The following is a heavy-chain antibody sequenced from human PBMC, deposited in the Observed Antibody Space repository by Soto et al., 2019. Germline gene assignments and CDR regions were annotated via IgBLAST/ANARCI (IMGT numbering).Heavy chain of an antibody. CDR2: IIPIFGTA. D-gene: IGHD3-22*01. CDR1: GGTFSSYA. J-gene: IGHJ6*02. CDR3: ARDPYYYDSSGYYLIAPYYYYGMDV. V-gene: IGHV1-69*13. Sequence: ASVKVSCKASGGTFSSYAISWVRQAPGQGLGWMGGIIPIFGTANYAQKFQGRVTITADESTSTAYMELSSLRSEDTAVYYCARDPYYYDSSGYYLIAPYYYYGMDVWGQGTTVTVSS.